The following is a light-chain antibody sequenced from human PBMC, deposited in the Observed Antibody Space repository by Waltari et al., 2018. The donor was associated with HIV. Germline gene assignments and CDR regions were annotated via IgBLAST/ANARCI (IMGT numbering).Light chain of an antibody. V-gene: IGKV2-28*01. CDR1: QSLLHSNGYNY. J-gene: IGKJ3*01. CDR3: MQALQTSFT. Sequence: CRSSQSLLHSNGYNYLDWYLQKPGQSPQLLIYLGSNRASGVPDRFSGSGSGTDFTLKISRVEAEDVGVYYCMQALQTSFTFGPGTKVDIK. CDR2: LGS.